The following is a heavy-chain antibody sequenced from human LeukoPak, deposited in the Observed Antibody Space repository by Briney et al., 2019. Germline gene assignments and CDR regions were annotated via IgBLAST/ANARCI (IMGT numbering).Heavy chain of an antibody. CDR3: ANYGGGSDDY. Sequence: PGRSLRLSCAASGFTFSSYAMHWVRQAPGKGLEWVAVISYDGSNKYYADSVKGRFTISRDNSKNTLYLQMNSLRAEDTAVYYCANYGGGSDDYWGQGTLVTVSS. CDR1: GFTFSSYA. CDR2: ISYDGSNK. D-gene: IGHD6-25*01. J-gene: IGHJ4*02. V-gene: IGHV3-30-3*01.